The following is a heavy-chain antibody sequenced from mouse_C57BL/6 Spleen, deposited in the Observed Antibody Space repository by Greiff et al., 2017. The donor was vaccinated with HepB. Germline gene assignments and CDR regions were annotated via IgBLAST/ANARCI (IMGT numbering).Heavy chain of an antibody. CDR1: GFTFSSYA. D-gene: IGHD3-2*02. J-gene: IGHJ4*01. V-gene: IGHV5-4*01. CDR2: ISDGGSYT. CDR3: AGDSSGYDYAMDY. Sequence: EVKLMESGGGLVKPGGSLKLSCAASGFTFSSYAMSWVRQTPEKRLEWVATISDGGSYTYYPDNVKGRFTITRDNAKNKLYLQMSHLKSEDTAMYYCAGDSSGYDYAMDYWGQGTSVTVSS.